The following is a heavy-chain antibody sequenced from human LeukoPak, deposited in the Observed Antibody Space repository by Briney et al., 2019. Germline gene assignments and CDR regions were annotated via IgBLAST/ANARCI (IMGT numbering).Heavy chain of an antibody. CDR2: INPNSGGT. J-gene: IGHJ4*02. Sequence: ASVKVSCKASGYTFTGYYMHWVRQAPGQGLEWMGWINPNSGGTNYAQKFQGRVTMTRDTSISTAYMELRSLRSDDTAVYYCARDFAEYSYGYGSYWGQGTLVTVSS. CDR1: GYTFTGYY. D-gene: IGHD5-18*01. CDR3: ARDFAEYSYGYGSY. V-gene: IGHV1-2*02.